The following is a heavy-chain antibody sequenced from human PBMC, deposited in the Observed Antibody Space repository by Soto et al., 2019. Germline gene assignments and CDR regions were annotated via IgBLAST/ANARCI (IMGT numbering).Heavy chain of an antibody. D-gene: IGHD5-18*01. V-gene: IGHV3-23*01. CDR1: GFTFSSYA. CDR3: AKDRYSYGSYYFDY. CDR2: ISGSGGST. J-gene: IGHJ4*02. Sequence: GGSLRLSCAASGFTFSSYAMSWVRQAPGKGLEWVSAISGSGGSTYYADSVKGRFTISRDNSKNTLYLQMNSLRAEDTAVYYRAKDRYSYGSYYFDYWGQGTLVTVSS.